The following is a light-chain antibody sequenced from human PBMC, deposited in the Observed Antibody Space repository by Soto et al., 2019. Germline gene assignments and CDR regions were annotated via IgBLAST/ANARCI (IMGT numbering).Light chain of an antibody. CDR2: GAF. CDR1: QSVSSN. CDR3: QQYNNWPPMT. J-gene: IGKJ1*01. Sequence: EIVMTQSPATLSVSPGERATLSCRASQSVSSNLAWYQQKPGQAPRLLIYGAFMRATGIPARFSGSGSGTEFTLTISSLQSEDFAVYYCQQYNNWPPMTFGQGTKVEIK. V-gene: IGKV3-15*01.